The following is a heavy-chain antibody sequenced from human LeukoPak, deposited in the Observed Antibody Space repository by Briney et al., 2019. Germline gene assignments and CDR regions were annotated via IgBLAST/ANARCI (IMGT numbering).Heavy chain of an antibody. D-gene: IGHD3-3*01. J-gene: IGHJ4*02. Sequence: GASVKVSCKASGYTFTSYGISWVRQAPGQGLEWMGWISAYNGNTNYAQKLQGRVTMTTDTSTSTAYMELRSLRSDDTAVYYCAAQYYDFWSGSPLHFDYWGQGTLVTVSS. CDR3: AAQYYDFWSGSPLHFDY. V-gene: IGHV1-18*01. CDR2: ISAYNGNT. CDR1: GYTFTSYG.